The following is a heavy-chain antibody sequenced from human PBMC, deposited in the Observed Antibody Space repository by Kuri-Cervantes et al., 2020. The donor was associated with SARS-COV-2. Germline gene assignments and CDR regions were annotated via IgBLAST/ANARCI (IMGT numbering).Heavy chain of an antibody. J-gene: IGHJ4*02. D-gene: IGHD5-12*01. CDR1: GGTFSSYT. CDR3: ARASSGYDLDIDY. CDR2: IIPILGIA. V-gene: IGHV1-69*02. Sequence: SVKDSCNASGGTFSSYTISWGQQAPGQGLEWMGRIIPILGIANYAQKFQGRVTITADKSSSTAYMEMSSLRSEDTAVYYCARASSGYDLDIDYWGQGTLVTVSS.